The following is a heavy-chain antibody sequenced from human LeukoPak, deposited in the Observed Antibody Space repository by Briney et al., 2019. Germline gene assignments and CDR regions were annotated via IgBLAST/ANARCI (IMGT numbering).Heavy chain of an antibody. CDR1: GFTFSDYY. Sequence: GGSLRLSCAASGFTFSDYYMSWIRQAPGKGLEWVSYISSSGSTIYYADSVKGRFTISRDNAKNSLYLQMNSLGAEDTAVYYCARGYSSSWQLFDYWGQGTLVTVSS. J-gene: IGHJ4*02. CDR2: ISSSGSTI. CDR3: ARGYSSSWQLFDY. D-gene: IGHD6-13*01. V-gene: IGHV3-11*01.